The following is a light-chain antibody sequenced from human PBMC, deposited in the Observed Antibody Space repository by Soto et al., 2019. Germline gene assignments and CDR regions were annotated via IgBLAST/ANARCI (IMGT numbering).Light chain of an antibody. Sequence: QTVVTQPPSVSGAPGQRVTISCTGSSSNIGAGYDVHWYQQLPGTAPKLLIYGNSNRPSGVPDRYSGCKPGTSASLAITGLQAEDEADYYCQSYDSSLSGVVFGGGTKLTVL. V-gene: IGLV1-40*01. CDR1: SSNIGAGYD. CDR2: GNS. J-gene: IGLJ2*01. CDR3: QSYDSSLSGVV.